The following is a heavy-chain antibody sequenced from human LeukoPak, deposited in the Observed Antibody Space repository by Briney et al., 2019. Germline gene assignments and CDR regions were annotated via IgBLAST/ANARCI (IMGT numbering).Heavy chain of an antibody. V-gene: IGHV4-61*02. J-gene: IGHJ3*02. D-gene: IGHD3-16*01. Sequence: PSETLSLTCTVSGGSISSGSYYWSWIRQPAGKGLEWIGRIYTSGSTNYNPSLKSRVTISVDTSKNQFSLKLSSVTAADTAVYYCARDADYDLESTYAFDIWGQGTMVTVSS. CDR2: IYTSGST. CDR1: GGSISSGSYY. CDR3: ARDADYDLESTYAFDI.